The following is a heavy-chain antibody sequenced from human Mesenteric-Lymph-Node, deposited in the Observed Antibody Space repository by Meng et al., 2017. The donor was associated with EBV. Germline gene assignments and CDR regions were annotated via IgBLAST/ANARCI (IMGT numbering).Heavy chain of an antibody. CDR3: ARREASSPGWFDP. V-gene: IGHV4-39*01. CDR2: IYYSGST. J-gene: IGHJ5*02. Sequence: LELLGSGPGLVKPSGPLSLTCPVSGGSISSSNYYWGWIRQPPGKGLEWIGSIYYSGSTHYNPSLKSRVTISEDTSKNQFSLKVSSVIAADTAVYYCARREASSPGWFDPWGQGTLVTVSS. CDR1: GGSISSSNYY. D-gene: IGHD6-13*01.